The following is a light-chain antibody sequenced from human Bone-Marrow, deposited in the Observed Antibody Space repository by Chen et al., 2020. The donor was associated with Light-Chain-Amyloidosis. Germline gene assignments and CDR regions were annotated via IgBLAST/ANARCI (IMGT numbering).Light chain of an antibody. CDR1: NIGTTS. CDR2: DDS. CDR3: QVWDRSSDRPV. J-gene: IGLJ3*02. V-gene: IGLV3-21*02. Sequence: SYVLTQPSSVSVAPAQQDTIAWGGNNIGTTSVHWYQQTPGQAPLLVVYDDSDRPSGIPERLSGSNSGNTATLTISRVEAGDEADYYCQVWDRSSDRPVFGGGTKLTVL.